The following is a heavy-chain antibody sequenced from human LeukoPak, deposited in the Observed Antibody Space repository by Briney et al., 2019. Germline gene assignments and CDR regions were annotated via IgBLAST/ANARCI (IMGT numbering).Heavy chain of an antibody. CDR2: LHYSGST. CDR3: TRRRGGTSSRDY. D-gene: IGHD6-13*01. CDR1: GGSISAYY. J-gene: IGHJ4*02. Sequence: SETLSLTCNVSGGSISAYYWSWVRRAPGKGLEWIGYLHYSGSTYYNPSLKSRVTISLDTSKNQFSLRLSSVTAADTSMYYCTRRRGGTSSRDYWGQGTLVTVSS. V-gene: IGHV4-59*08.